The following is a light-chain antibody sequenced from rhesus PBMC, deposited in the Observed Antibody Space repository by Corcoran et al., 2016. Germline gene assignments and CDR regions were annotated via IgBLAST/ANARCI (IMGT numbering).Light chain of an antibody. CDR2: QVS. CDR1: QSLVHSDGKTY. Sequence: DVVMTQSPLSLPVTPGQPASISCKSSQSLVHSDGKTYLIWLHQKPGQPPRRLLYQVSNRDSGVPARFSGSGAGKDLTLKISRVEAEDVGVYYCGQGTNVPLTFGGVTKVEIK. J-gene: IGKJ4*01. CDR3: GQGTNVPLT. V-gene: IGKV2S8*01.